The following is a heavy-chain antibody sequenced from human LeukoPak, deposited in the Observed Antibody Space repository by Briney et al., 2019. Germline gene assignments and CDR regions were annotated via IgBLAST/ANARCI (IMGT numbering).Heavy chain of an antibody. D-gene: IGHD6-25*01. J-gene: IGHJ4*02. CDR3: ARVGDQYSSGWDLEF. CDR2: ISAYNGNT. V-gene: IGHV1-18*04. CDR1: GDTFTGHY. Sequence: ASVKVSCKASGDTFTGHYIHWLRQAPGQGLEWMGWISAYNGNTNYAQKLQGRVTMTTDTSTSTAYMELRSLRSDDTAVYYCARVGDQYSSGWDLEFWSQGTLVTVSS.